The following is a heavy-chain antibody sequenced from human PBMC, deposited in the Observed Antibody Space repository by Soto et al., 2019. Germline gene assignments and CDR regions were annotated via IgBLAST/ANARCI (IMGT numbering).Heavy chain of an antibody. J-gene: IGHJ3*02. Sequence: GESLKISCKGSGYSFTSYWIGWVRQMPGKGLERMGIIYPGDSDTRYSPSFQGQVTISADKSISTAYLQWSSLKASDTAMYYCAIPTTVVTLYDAFDIWGQGTMVPVSS. D-gene: IGHD4-17*01. V-gene: IGHV5-51*01. CDR2: IYPGDSDT. CDR3: AIPTTVVTLYDAFDI. CDR1: GYSFTSYW.